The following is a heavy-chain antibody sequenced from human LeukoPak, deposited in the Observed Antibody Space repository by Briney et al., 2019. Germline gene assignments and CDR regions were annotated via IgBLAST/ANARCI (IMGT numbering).Heavy chain of an antibody. Sequence: ASVKVSCKASGFTFTDYYMHWVRLAPGQGLEWMGYINPHSGVTSFPQKFRGRVTLTTDTSISAAYMELSSLISDDTAMYYCVREGITKAFDLWGQGALVTVPS. V-gene: IGHV1-2*02. CDR1: GFTFTDYY. J-gene: IGHJ4*02. CDR2: INPHSGVT. D-gene: IGHD1-14*01. CDR3: VREGITKAFDL.